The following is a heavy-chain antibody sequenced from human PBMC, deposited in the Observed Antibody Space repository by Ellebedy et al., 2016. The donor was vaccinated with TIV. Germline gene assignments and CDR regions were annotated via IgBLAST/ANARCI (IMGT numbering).Heavy chain of an antibody. V-gene: IGHV3-21*01. CDR1: GFTFSSYW. J-gene: IGHJ4*02. Sequence: GESLKISXAASGFTFSSYWMSWVRQAPGKGLEWVSAISGSGGSTYYADSVKGRFTISRDNAKNSLYLQMNSLRAEDTAVYYCARDTIAVAGTADWGQGTLVTVSS. CDR3: ARDTIAVAGTAD. CDR2: ISGSGGST. D-gene: IGHD6-19*01.